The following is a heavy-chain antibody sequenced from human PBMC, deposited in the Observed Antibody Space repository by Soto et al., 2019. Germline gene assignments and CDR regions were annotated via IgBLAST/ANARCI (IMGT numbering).Heavy chain of an antibody. D-gene: IGHD7-27*01. CDR1: GDSISNLDYF. CDR3: ARGRYCLTGRCFPNWFDS. J-gene: IGHJ5*01. V-gene: IGHV4-30-4*01. CDR2: IYKSATT. Sequence: SETLSLTCSVSGDSISNLDYFWAWIRQPPGQALEYIGYIYKSATTYYNPSFESRVAISVDTSKGQFSLNVTSVTAADTAVYFCARGRYCLTGRCFPNWFDSWGQGALVTVSS.